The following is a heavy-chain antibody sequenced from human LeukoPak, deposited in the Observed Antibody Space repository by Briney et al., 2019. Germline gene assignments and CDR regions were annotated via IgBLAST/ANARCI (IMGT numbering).Heavy chain of an antibody. CDR3: AKGDYGSGSYSLDY. Sequence: GGSLRLSCAASGFTFSSYGMHGVREAPGKGLEWVAFIRSDGSNKYYADSVTGRFTISRDNSKNTLYLQMNSLRAEDTAVYYCAKGDYGSGSYSLDYWGQGTLVTVSS. D-gene: IGHD3-10*01. CDR2: IRSDGSNK. J-gene: IGHJ4*02. CDR1: GFTFSSYG. V-gene: IGHV3-30*02.